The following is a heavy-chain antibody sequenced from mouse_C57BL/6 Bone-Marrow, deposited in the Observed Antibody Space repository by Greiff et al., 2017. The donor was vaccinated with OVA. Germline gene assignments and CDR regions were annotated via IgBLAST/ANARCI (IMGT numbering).Heavy chain of an antibody. J-gene: IGHJ4*01. V-gene: IGHV1-42*01. D-gene: IGHD4-1*01. CDR1: GYSFTGYY. Sequence: VQLQQSGPELVKPGASVKISCKASGYSFTGYYMNWVKQSPEKSLEWIGEINPSTGGTTYNQKFKAKATLTVDKSSSTAYMQLKSLTSEDSAVYYCARSGWDDYYAMDYWGQGTSVTVSS. CDR2: INPSTGGT. CDR3: ARSGWDDYYAMDY.